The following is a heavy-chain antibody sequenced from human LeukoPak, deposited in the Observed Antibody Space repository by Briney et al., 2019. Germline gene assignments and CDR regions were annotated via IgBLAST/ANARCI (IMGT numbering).Heavy chain of an antibody. Sequence: ASVKISCKASGYSFTANHIHWVRQAPGQGLEWMGIIYPHRLTITYAQKFQGRVTLTSDTSTSTVYLELKTLKSEDTAVYFCARDRAGSWGMDYWGQGTLVTVSS. V-gene: IGHV1-46*01. J-gene: IGHJ4*02. CDR3: ARDRAGSWGMDY. CDR1: GYSFTANH. CDR2: IYPHRLTI. D-gene: IGHD7-27*01.